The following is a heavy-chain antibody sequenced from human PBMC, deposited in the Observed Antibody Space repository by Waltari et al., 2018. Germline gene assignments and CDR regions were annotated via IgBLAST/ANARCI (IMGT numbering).Heavy chain of an antibody. J-gene: IGHJ5*02. CDR2: VNREGSDT. D-gene: IGHD3-10*01. Sequence: DVQLVESGGGLVQRCVCLRLSCSASGFTFNTSWMHWVREVPGKGLVRVSRVNREGSDTALAASVKGRFLISRVDAENTVSLQMTRLRGKDTGIYYCVRNMDESPGGPWGQGTLVTVSS. V-gene: IGHV3-74*01. CDR3: VRNMDESPGGP. CDR1: GFTFNTSW.